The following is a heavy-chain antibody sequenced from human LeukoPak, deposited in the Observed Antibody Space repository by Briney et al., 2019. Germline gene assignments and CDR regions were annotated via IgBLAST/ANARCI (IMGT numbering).Heavy chain of an antibody. J-gene: IGHJ3*02. D-gene: IGHD3-3*01. CDR1: GGSISNYY. V-gene: IGHV4-59*08. CDR2: IYYSGSI. Sequence: SETLSLTCTVSGGSISNYYWSWIRQPPGKGLEWIGFIYYSGSINYNPSLKSRVTISVDTSKNQFSLKLSSVTAADTAVYYCARARYYDFWSGPGPFDIWGQGTMVTVSS. CDR3: ARARYYDFWSGPGPFDI.